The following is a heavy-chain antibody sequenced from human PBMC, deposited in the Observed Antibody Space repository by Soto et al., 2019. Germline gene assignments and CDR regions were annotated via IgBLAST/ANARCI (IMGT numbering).Heavy chain of an antibody. CDR3: ARAVSAAAGKDRYFDL. CDR1: GGSFSGYY. Sequence: QVQLQQWGAGLLKPSETLSLTCAVYGGSFSGYYWSWIRQPPGKGLEWIGEINHSGSTNYNPSLKSRVTISVDTSKNQFSLKLSSVTAADTAVYYCARAVSAAAGKDRYFDLWGRGTLVTVSS. CDR2: INHSGST. D-gene: IGHD6-13*01. J-gene: IGHJ2*01. V-gene: IGHV4-34*01.